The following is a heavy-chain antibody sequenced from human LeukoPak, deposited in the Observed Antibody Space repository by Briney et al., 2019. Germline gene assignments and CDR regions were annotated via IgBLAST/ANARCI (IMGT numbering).Heavy chain of an antibody. V-gene: IGHV1-2*02. CDR2: INPNSGGT. D-gene: IGHD3-22*01. J-gene: IGHJ6*03. Sequence: ASVKVSCKASGYTFTGHYMHWARQAPGQGREWMGWINPNSGGTNYAQKFQGRVTMTRDMSTSTVYMELSSLRSEDTAVYYCARATYYYDSSGIGKYYYYYYYMDVWGKGTTVTVSS. CDR1: GYTFTGHY. CDR3: ARATYYYDSSGIGKYYYYYYYMDV.